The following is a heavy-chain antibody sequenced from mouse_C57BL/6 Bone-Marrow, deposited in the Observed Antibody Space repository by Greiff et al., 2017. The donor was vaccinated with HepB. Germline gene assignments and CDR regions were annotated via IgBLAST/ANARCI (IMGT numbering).Heavy chain of an antibody. J-gene: IGHJ2*01. CDR1: GYTFTSYW. V-gene: IGHV1-64*01. D-gene: IGHD2-4*01. Sequence: QAQLQQPGAELVKPGASVKLSCKASGYTFTSYWMHWVKQRPGQGLEWIGMIHPNSGSTNYNEKFKSKATLTVDKSSSTAYMQLSSLTSEDSAVYYCTRRGIYDYALYYWGQGTTLTVSS. CDR3: TRRGIYDYALYY. CDR2: IHPNSGST.